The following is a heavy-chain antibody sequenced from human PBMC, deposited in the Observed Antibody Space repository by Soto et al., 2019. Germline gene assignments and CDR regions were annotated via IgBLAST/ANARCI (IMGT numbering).Heavy chain of an antibody. D-gene: IGHD3-3*01. CDR3: AKDRVRYDFWSGYFDY. Sequence: WGSLRLSCAASGFAFVSYAIICVGHSACKGLEWVSAISGSGGSTYYADSVKGRFTISRDNSKNTLYLQMNSLRAEDTAVYYCAKDRVRYDFWSGYFDYWGQGTLVTVSS. CDR1: GFAFVSYA. CDR2: ISGSGGST. J-gene: IGHJ4*02. V-gene: IGHV3-23*01.